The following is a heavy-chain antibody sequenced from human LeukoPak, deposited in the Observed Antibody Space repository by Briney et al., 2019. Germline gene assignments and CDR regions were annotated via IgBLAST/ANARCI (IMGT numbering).Heavy chain of an antibody. J-gene: IGHJ4*02. CDR1: GYTFTKYY. CDR2: INPISGGT. V-gene: IGHV1-2*02. CDR3: ARIYYYDTSGYYY. D-gene: IGHD3-22*01. Sequence: ASVKVSCKASGYTFTKYYIHWVRQAPGQGPEWMGWINPISGGTNYAQNFQGRVSMTRDTSISTAYMDLSRLRSDDTAMYYCARIYYYDTSGYYYWGQGTLVTVSS.